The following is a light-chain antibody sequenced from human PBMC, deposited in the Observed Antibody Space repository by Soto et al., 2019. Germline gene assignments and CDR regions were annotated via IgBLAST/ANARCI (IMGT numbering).Light chain of an antibody. Sequence: QSALTQPRSVSGSPGQSVTISCAGTSSDVGGYNYVSWYQQYPGKAPKLMIYDVSKRLSGVPDRFSGSNSGDTATLTIRRVEAGDEADYYCHVWDSSSDHYVFGTGTKVTVL. J-gene: IGLJ1*01. CDR1: SSDVGGYNY. CDR2: DVS. V-gene: IGLV2-11*01. CDR3: HVWDSSSDHYV.